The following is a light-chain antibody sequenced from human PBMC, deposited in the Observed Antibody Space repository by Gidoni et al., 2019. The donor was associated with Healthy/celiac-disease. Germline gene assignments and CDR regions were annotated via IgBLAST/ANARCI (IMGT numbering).Light chain of an antibody. CDR2: GAS. J-gene: IGKJ4*01. CDR3: QQYNNWPLT. Sequence: IVITLSPATLSVSPGERATLPCRASQSVSSNLAWYQQTPGQAPRLLNDGASTMATGIPARFSSSGSGTEFTLTISSLQSEDFAVYYCQQYNNWPLTFGGGTKVEIK. V-gene: IGKV3-15*01. CDR1: QSVSSN.